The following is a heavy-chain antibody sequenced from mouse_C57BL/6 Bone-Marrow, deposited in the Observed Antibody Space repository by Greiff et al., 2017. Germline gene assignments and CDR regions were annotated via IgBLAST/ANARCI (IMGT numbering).Heavy chain of an antibody. CDR3: SYDYVYYCAMDY. V-gene: IGHV1-81*01. Sequence: QVQLQQSGAELARPGASVKLSCKASGYTFTSYGISWVKQRTGQGLEWIGEFYPRSGNTDYNEKFKGKATLTADKSSSTAYIELSSLTSEDAAIYFCSYDYVYYCAMDYWGQGTSVTVSS. CDR1: GYTFTSYG. D-gene: IGHD2-4*01. J-gene: IGHJ4*01. CDR2: FYPRSGNT.